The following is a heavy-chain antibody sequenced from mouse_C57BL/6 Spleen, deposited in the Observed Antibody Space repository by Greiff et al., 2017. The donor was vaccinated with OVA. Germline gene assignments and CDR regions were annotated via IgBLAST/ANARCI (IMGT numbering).Heavy chain of an antibody. Sequence: EVQLVESGGGLVKPGGSLKLSCAASGFTFSSYAMSWVRQTPEKRLEWVATISDGGSYTYYPDNVKGRFTISRDNAKNNLYLQMSHLKSEDTAMYYCAREDYYGNFSWFAYWGQGTLVTVSA. CDR2: ISDGGSYT. CDR1: GFTFSSYA. CDR3: AREDYYGNFSWFAY. V-gene: IGHV5-4*01. J-gene: IGHJ3*01. D-gene: IGHD2-1*01.